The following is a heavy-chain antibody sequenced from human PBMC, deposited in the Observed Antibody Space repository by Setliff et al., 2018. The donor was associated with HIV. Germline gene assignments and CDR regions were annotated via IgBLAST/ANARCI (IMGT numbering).Heavy chain of an antibody. J-gene: IGHJ6*03. D-gene: IGHD2-15*01. V-gene: IGHV4-31*03. CDR2: ISYSGTT. Sequence: SETLSLTCTVSGVSTSSTSHYWGWIRQPPGKGLEWIGYISYSGTTYYNPSLKSRITMSLDTSKSHFSLNLSSVTAADTAVYYCARVHQKVAAYYYYYVDVWGKGTTVTVSS. CDR3: ARVHQKVAAYYYYYVDV. CDR1: GVSTSSTSHY.